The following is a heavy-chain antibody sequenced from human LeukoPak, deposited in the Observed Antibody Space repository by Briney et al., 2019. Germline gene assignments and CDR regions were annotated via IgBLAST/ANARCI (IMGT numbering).Heavy chain of an antibody. CDR2: VYHSGKT. D-gene: IGHD2-21*01. CDR3: ASDYSSDSEGFDV. Sequence: SETLSLTCSVSGDSLRNGYYWGFIRLPPGKGLEWIASVYHSGKTYCNPSLKSRVTMSVDTSNNQISLKLTSVSAADTALYYCASDYSSDSEGFDVWGHGTMVTVSS. V-gene: IGHV4-38-2*02. CDR1: GDSLRNGYY. J-gene: IGHJ3*01.